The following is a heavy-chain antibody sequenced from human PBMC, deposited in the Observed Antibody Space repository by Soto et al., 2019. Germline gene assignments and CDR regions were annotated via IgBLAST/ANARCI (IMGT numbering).Heavy chain of an antibody. J-gene: IGHJ6*02. CDR1: GYTFTSYG. CDR3: AREDTAMDNYCHYGMDV. Sequence: QVQLVQSGAEVKKPGASVKVSCKASGYTFTSYGISWVRQAPGQGLEWMGWISAYNRNTNYAQKLQGRVTMTTDTSTSTAYMELRSLRSDDTAVYYCAREDTAMDNYCHYGMDVWGQGTTVTVS. CDR2: ISAYNRNT. V-gene: IGHV1-18*01. D-gene: IGHD5-18*01.